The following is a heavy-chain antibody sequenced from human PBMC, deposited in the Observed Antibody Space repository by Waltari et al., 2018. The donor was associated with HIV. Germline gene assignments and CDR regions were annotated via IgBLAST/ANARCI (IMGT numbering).Heavy chain of an antibody. D-gene: IGHD4-17*01. CDR2: IVPILGPA. CDR1: GGIFSTSG. V-gene: IGHV1-69*01. J-gene: IGHJ2*01. CDR3: TGLGGGNGDRYWHFDL. Sequence: QAQLVQSGAEVKKPGSSVKVSCKSSGGIFSTSGISWVRQAPGQAPGLGLEWMGGIVPILGPANYAQKFQGRLKITADESTRKTDMELRSLRSDDTALYYCTGLGGGNGDRYWHFDLWGRGTLVTVSS.